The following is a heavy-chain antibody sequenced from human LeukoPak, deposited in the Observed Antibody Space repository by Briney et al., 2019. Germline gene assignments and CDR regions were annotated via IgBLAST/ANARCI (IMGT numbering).Heavy chain of an antibody. CDR1: GYTFTSYD. D-gene: IGHD6-6*01. V-gene: IGHV1-8*01. CDR2: MNPNSGNT. J-gene: IGHJ6*02. CDR3: ATSIAANYYYYYGRDV. Sequence: GASVRVSCKASGYTFTSYDINWVRQATGQGLEWMGWMNPNSGNTGYAQKFQGRVTMTRNTSISTAYMELSSLRSEDTAVYYCATSIAANYYYYYGRDVWGQGTTVTVSS.